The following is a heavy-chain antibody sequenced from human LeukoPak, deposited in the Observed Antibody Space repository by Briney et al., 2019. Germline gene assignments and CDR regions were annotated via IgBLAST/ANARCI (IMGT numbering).Heavy chain of an antibody. D-gene: IGHD2-2*01. Sequence: GGSLRLSCAASGFTFSSYAMSWVRQAPGKGLEWVSAISGSGGSTYYADSVKGRFTISRDNSKNTLYLQMNSLRAEDTAVYYCAKEVVVPAATRPSVHFDYWGQGTLVTVSS. CDR1: GFTFSSYA. CDR3: AKEVVVPAATRPSVHFDY. V-gene: IGHV3-23*01. J-gene: IGHJ4*02. CDR2: ISGSGGST.